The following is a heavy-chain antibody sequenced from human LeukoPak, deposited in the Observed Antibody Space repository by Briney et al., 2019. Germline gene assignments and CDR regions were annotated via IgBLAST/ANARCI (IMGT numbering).Heavy chain of an antibody. V-gene: IGHV4-34*01. CDR1: GGSFSGYY. J-gene: IGHJ5*02. CDR3: ARVGDDYVWGSYLRFDP. CDR2: INHSGST. D-gene: IGHD3-16*02. Sequence: SETLSLTCAVYGGSFSGYYWSWIRQPLGKGLEWIGEINHSGSTNYNLSLKSRVTISVDTSKNQFSLKLSSVTAADTAVYYCARVGDDYVWGSYLRFDPWGQGTLVTVPS.